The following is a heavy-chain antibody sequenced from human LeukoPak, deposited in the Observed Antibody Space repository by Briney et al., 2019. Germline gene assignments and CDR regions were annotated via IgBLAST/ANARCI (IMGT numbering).Heavy chain of an antibody. CDR1: GYRFSPYW. Sequence: PGGSLRLSCAASGYRFSPYWMSWVRQAPGKGLEWVAVISYDGSNKYYADSVKGRFTISRDNSKNTLYLQMNSLRPEDTAVYYCAREIAKMATITEAFDIWGQGTMVTVSS. D-gene: IGHD5-24*01. CDR3: AREIAKMATITEAFDI. CDR2: ISYDGSNK. J-gene: IGHJ3*02. V-gene: IGHV3-30-3*01.